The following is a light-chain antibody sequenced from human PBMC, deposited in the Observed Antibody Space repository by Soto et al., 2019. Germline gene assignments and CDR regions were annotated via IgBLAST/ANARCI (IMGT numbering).Light chain of an antibody. J-gene: IGLJ1*01. CDR1: SSDVGAYNY. V-gene: IGLV2-14*01. Sequence: QSVLTQPASVSGSPGQSITISCTGTSSDVGAYNYVSWYQHHPGKVPKLLIYEVTNRPSGVSDRFSGSKSGNTASLTISGLQAEDEADYYCSSKRDSSTLFVFGTGPKVTV. CDR3: SSKRDSSTLFV. CDR2: EVT.